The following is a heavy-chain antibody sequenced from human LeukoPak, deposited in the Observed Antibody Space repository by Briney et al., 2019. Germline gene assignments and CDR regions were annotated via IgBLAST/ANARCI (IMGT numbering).Heavy chain of an antibody. CDR3: ARDLGDSSGWYNSQNWSDP. J-gene: IGHJ5*02. V-gene: IGHV4-39*07. Sequence: SETLSLTCTVSGGSISSSSYYWGWIRQPPGKGLEWIGSIYYSGSTYYNPSLKSRVTISVDTSKNQFSLKLSSVTAADTAVYYCARDLGDSSGWYNSQNWSDPWGQGTLVTASS. D-gene: IGHD6-19*01. CDR1: GGSISSSSYY. CDR2: IYYSGST.